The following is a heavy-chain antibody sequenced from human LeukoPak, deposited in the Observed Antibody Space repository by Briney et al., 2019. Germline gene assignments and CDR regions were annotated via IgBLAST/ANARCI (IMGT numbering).Heavy chain of an antibody. CDR2: TYYRSKWYN. J-gene: IGHJ4*02. Sequence: SQTLSLTCAISGDSVSSNSAAWNWIRQSPSRGLEWLGRTYYRSKWYNDYAVSVKSRITINPDTSKSQFSLQLNSVTPEDTAVYYCARVSDRDILTGGLDYWGQGTLVTVSS. CDR1: GDSVSSNSAA. CDR3: ARVSDRDILTGGLDY. D-gene: IGHD3-9*01. V-gene: IGHV6-1*01.